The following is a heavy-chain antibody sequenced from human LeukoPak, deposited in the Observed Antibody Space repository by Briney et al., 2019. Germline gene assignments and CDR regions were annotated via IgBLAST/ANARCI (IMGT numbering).Heavy chain of an antibody. V-gene: IGHV4-59*01. CDR1: GGSISSCY. D-gene: IGHD3-22*01. J-gene: IGHJ1*01. CDR3: ARSEMYYYDSSGYYPKYFQH. Sequence: RSSETLSLTCTVSGGSISSCYWSRIRQPPGKGLEWIGYIYYSGSTNYNPSLKSRVTISVDTSKNQFSLKLSSVTAADTAVYYCARSEMYYYDSSGYYPKYFQHWGQGTLVTVSS. CDR2: IYYSGST.